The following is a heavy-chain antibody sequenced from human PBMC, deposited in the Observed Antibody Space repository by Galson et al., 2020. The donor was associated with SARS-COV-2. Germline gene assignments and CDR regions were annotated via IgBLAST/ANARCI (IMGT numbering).Heavy chain of an antibody. D-gene: IGHD1-26*01. CDR1: ESIFTDYA. V-gene: IGHV3-23*03. Sequence: GESLKISCVASESIFTDYAMSWFRQAPGKGPEWVSLIGSAHNNIHYADSVKGRFTISRDNSKNTVYLQMNSLGVEDTSIYYCAKYDQRGWEGHWGQGTLVTVSS. CDR3: AKYDQRGWEGH. CDR2: IGSAHNNI. J-gene: IGHJ4*02.